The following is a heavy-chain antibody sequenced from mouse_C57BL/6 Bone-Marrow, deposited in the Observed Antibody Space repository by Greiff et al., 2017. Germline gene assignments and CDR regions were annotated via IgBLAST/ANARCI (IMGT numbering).Heavy chain of an antibody. V-gene: IGHV1-54*01. J-gene: IGHJ2*01. CDR2: INPGSGGT. D-gene: IGHD1-1*01. Sequence: VQLQQSGAELVRPGTSVKVSCKASGYAFTNYLIEWVKQRPGQGLEWIGVINPGSGGTNYNEKFKGKATLTADKSSSTAYMQLSSLTSEDSAVYFCARGETTVDFFDYWGQGTTLTVSS. CDR1: GYAFTNYL. CDR3: ARGETTVDFFDY.